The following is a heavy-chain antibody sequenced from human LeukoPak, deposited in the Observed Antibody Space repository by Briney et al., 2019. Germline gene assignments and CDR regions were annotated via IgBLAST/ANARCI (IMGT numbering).Heavy chain of an antibody. D-gene: IGHD3-3*01. CDR2: IKQDGSEK. CDR3: ARDGATIFGVVAS. CDR1: GFTFSSYW. V-gene: IGHV3-7*01. J-gene: IGHJ4*02. Sequence: PGGSLRLSCAASGFTFSSYWMSWVRQAPGKGLEWVANIKQDGSEKYYVDSVKGRFTISRDNAKNSLYLQMNSLRAEDTAVYYCARDGATIFGVVASWGQGTLVTVSS.